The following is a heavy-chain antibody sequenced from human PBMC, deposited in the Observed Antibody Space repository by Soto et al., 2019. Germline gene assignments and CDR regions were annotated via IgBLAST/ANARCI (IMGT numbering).Heavy chain of an antibody. CDR3: ARESEDLTSNFDY. Sequence: GSLRLSCAASGFTFSRYSMNWVRQAPGKGLEWVSSISSTTNYIYYADSMKGRFTVSRDDAKNSVYLDMNSLSAEDTAVYYCARESEDLTSNFDYWGQGTLVTVSS. V-gene: IGHV3-21*01. CDR1: GFTFSRYS. CDR2: ISSTTNYI. J-gene: IGHJ4*02.